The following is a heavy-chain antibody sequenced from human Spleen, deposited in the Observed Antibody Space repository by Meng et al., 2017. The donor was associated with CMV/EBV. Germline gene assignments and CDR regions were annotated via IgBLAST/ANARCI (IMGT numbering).Heavy chain of an antibody. D-gene: IGHD3-22*01. V-gene: IGHV3-21*01. CDR1: GVTLTSYT. CDR3: ARADSSGYESAVDI. Sequence: GESLKISCAVSGVTLTSYTMHWVRQAPGKALEWVSSVSSSGTYISYADSVKGRFTISRDNAKNSLYLQMNSLRAEDTAVYYCARADSSGYESAVDIWGQGTMVTVSS. J-gene: IGHJ3*02. CDR2: VSSSGTYI.